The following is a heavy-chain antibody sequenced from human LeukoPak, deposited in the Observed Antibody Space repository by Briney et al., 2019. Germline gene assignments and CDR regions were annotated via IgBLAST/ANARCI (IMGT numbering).Heavy chain of an antibody. CDR2: ISTSGSYI. V-gene: IGHV3-21*01. CDR1: GLTFSNYN. Sequence: GGSLRLSCAASGLTFSNYNMNWVRQAPGKGLEWVSSISTSGSYIYYANSMKGRFTISRDNAKNSLYLQMNSLRAEDTAVYYCARDRGRAEEWLVRYWGQGTLVTVSS. D-gene: IGHD6-19*01. CDR3: ARDRGRAEEWLVRY. J-gene: IGHJ4*02.